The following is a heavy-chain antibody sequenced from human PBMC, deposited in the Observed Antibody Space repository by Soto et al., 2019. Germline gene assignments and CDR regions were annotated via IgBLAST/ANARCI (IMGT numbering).Heavy chain of an antibody. J-gene: IGHJ6*03. CDR2: ISAYNGNT. Sequence: ASVKVSCKASGYTFTSYGISWVRQAPGQGLEWMGWISAYNGNTNYAQKLQGRVTMTTDTSTSTAYMELRSLRSDDTAVYYCARGREVDRTRDYYYYMDVWGKGTTVTVSS. V-gene: IGHV1-18*01. D-gene: IGHD2-2*01. CDR3: ARGREVDRTRDYYYYMDV. CDR1: GYTFTSYG.